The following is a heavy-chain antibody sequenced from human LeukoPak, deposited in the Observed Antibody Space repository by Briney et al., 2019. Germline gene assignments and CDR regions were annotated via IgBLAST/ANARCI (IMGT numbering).Heavy chain of an antibody. CDR2: IYPGDSDT. CDR1: GCGFSSYW. D-gene: IGHD1-26*01. V-gene: IGHV5-51*01. J-gene: IGHJ4*02. CDR3: ARRGGSSEEYDY. Sequence: GESLKISCQGSGCGFSSYWIGWVRPVPGKGLGGIGIIYPGDSDTRYSPSFQGQVTISADKSISTAYLQWSSLKASDTAMYYCARRGGSSEEYDYWGQGTLVTVSS.